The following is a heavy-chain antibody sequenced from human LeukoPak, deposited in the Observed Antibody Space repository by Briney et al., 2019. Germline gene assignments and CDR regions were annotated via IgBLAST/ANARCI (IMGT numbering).Heavy chain of an antibody. V-gene: IGHV1-46*01. CDR2: INPSGGST. Sequence: ASVKVSCKASGYTFTSYAMNWVRQAPGQGLEWMGIINPSGGSTSYAQKFQGRVTMTRDMSTSTVYMELSSLRSEDTAVYYCASTRIAVAGYFDYWGQGTLVTVSS. J-gene: IGHJ4*02. D-gene: IGHD6-19*01. CDR1: GYTFTSYA. CDR3: ASTRIAVAGYFDY.